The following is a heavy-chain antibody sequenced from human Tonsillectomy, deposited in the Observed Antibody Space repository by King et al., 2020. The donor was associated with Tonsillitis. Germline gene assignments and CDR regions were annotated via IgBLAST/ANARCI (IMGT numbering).Heavy chain of an antibody. CDR1: GFIFSDSA. V-gene: IGHV3-23*04. CDR2: ISASGGRT. CDR3: ANYGSGTWYYFDY. J-gene: IGHJ4*02. Sequence: VQLVESGGGLVQPGGSLRLSCAASGFIFSDSAMSWVRQAPGEGLQWVSGISASGGRTYYADSVKGRFTISRDNSRTTLYLQMNSLRAEDTAVYYCANYGSGTWYYFDYWGQGTLVTVSS. D-gene: IGHD3-10*01.